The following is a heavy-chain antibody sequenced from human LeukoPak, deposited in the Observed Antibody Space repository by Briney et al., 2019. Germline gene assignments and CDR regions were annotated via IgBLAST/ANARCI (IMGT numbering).Heavy chain of an antibody. CDR2: IYCVEST. CDR1: GDSITQYY. J-gene: IGHJ5*02. D-gene: IGHD3-16*01. V-gene: IGHV4-59*08. CDR3: ARRVVSVRAPPYVNWFEP. Sequence: SETLSLTCTISGDSITQYYWNWIRQSPAKGLRGIGYIYCVESTWYDPSLQNRVTMSGDSSKNQFYLTLSLVAAADTAVYYCARRVVSVRAPPYVNWFEPWGKGILVTVSS.